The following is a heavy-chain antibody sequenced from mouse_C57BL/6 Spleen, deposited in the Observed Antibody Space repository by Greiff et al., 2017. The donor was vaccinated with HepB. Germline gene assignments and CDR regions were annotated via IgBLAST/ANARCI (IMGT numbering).Heavy chain of an antibody. V-gene: IGHV1-19*01. CDR3: AREGSTVVATYGYAMDY. D-gene: IGHD1-1*01. J-gene: IGHJ4*01. CDR2: INPYNGGT. CDR1: GYTFTDYY. Sequence: VQLQQSGPVLVKPGASVKMSCKASGYTFTDYYMNWVKQSHGKSLEWIGVINPYNGGTSYNQKFKGKATLTVDKSSSTAYMELNSLTSEDSAVYYCAREGSTVVATYGYAMDYWGQGTSVTVSS.